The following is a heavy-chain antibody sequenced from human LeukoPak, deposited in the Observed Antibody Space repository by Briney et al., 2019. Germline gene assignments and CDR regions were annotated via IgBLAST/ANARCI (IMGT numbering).Heavy chain of an antibody. CDR2: IYYSGST. CDR1: GGSISSYY. J-gene: IGHJ4*02. D-gene: IGHD1-1*01. CDR3: ARGGWVRHERPFDY. V-gene: IGHV4-59*01. Sequence: KPSETLSLTCTVSGGSISSYYWSWIRQPPGKGLEWIGYIYYSGSTNYNPSLKSRVTISVDTSKNQFSLKLSSVTAADTAVYYCARGGWVRHERPFDYWGQGTLVTVSS.